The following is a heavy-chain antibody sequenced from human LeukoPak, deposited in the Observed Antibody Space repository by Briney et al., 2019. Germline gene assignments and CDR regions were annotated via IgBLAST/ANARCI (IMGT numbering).Heavy chain of an antibody. CDR2: IYYSGST. CDR3: ARESPVGGSLSYFDY. D-gene: IGHD1-26*01. V-gene: IGHV4-61*01. Sequence: SETLSLACSVSGDSISTSSYYWSCIRQPPGKGLEWIGYIYYSGSTNYNPSLKSRVTISVDTSKSQFSLKLSSVTAADTAVYYCARESPVGGSLSYFDYWAREPWSPSPQ. J-gene: IGHJ4*02. CDR1: GDSISTSSYY.